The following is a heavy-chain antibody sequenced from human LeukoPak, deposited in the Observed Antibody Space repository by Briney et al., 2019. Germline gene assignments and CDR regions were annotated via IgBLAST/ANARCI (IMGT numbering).Heavy chain of an antibody. V-gene: IGHV1-8*02. Sequence: ASVKVSCKASGYTFTGYYMHWVRQAPGQGLEWMGWISAYNGNTNYAQKLQGRVTMTRNTSISTAYMELSSLRSEDTAVYYCARGGEGQWLGYYYYYYMDVWGKGTTVTISS. CDR2: ISAYNGNT. D-gene: IGHD6-19*01. CDR1: GYTFTGYY. CDR3: ARGGEGQWLGYYYYYYMDV. J-gene: IGHJ6*03.